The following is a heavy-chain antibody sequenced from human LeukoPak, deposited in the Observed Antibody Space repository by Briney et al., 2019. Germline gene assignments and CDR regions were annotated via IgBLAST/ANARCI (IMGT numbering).Heavy chain of an antibody. CDR3: ARVGRVTMVRYFQH. CDR2: IYYSGST. D-gene: IGHD3-10*01. V-gene: IGHV4-31*03. CDR1: GGSISSGGYY. Sequence: SETLSLTCTVSGGSISSGGYYWSWIRQHPGKGLEWIGYIYYSGSTYYNPSLKSRVTISVDTSKNQFSLKLSSVTAADTAVYYCARVGRVTMVRYFQHWGQGTLVTVSS. J-gene: IGHJ1*01.